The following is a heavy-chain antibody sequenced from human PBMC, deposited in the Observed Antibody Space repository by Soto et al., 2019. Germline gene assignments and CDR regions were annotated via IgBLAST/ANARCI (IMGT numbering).Heavy chain of an antibody. CDR2: IYYSGST. CDR1: GGSISSGDYY. Sequence: QVQLQESGPGLVKPSQTLSLTCTVSGGSISSGDYYWSWIRQPPGKGLEWIGYIYYSGSTYYNPSLKCRVTLPSVTAKNQLARKLRSVTAADTAVYYCARDLVTFGGVIGWGQGTLVTVSS. J-gene: IGHJ4*02. CDR3: ARDLVTFGGVIG. D-gene: IGHD3-16*01. V-gene: IGHV4-30-4*01.